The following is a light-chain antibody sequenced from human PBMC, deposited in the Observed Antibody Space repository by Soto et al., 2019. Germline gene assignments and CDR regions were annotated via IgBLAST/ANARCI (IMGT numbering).Light chain of an antibody. Sequence: DIQMTQSPSSRSASVRDRVTITCRASQGISNCLAWYQQKPGKVPKLLIYAASTLQSGVPSRFSGSGSGTNFTLTISSVQPEDVATYYCQKYDSAPRTFGEGTKVEIK. J-gene: IGKJ1*01. CDR3: QKYDSAPRT. CDR2: AAS. V-gene: IGKV1-27*01. CDR1: QGISNC.